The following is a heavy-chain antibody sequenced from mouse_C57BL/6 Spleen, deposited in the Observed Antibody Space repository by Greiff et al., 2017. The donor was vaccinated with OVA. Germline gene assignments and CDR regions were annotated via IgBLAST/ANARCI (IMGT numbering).Heavy chain of an antibody. CDR1: GYTFTDYE. J-gene: IGHJ3*01. D-gene: IGHD2-3*01. CDR3: THDGYPAY. CDR2: IDPETGGT. V-gene: IGHV1-15*01. Sequence: QVQLQQSGAELVRPGASVTLSCKASGYTFTDYEMHWVKLTPVHGLEWIGAIDPETGGTAYNQKFKGKAILTADESSSTAYMELRSLTSEDSAVYYCTHDGYPAYWGQGTLVTVSA.